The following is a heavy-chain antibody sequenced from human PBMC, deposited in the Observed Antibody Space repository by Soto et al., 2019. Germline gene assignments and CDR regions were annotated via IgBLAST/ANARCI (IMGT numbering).Heavy chain of an antibody. V-gene: IGHV4-61*01. D-gene: IGHD6-19*01. Sequence: TSETLSLTCTVSGGSVSSGSYYWSWIRQPPGKGLEWIGYIYYSGSTNYNPSLKSRVTISVDTSKNQFSLKLSSVTAADTAVYYCARTGYSSGWYGGHFDYWGQGTLVTVSS. CDR1: GGSVSSGSYY. CDR2: IYYSGST. J-gene: IGHJ4*02. CDR3: ARTGYSSGWYGGHFDY.